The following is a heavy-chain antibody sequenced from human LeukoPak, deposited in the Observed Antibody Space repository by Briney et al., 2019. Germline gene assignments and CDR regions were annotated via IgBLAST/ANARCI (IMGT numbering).Heavy chain of an antibody. CDR1: GGSFSGYY. V-gene: IGHV4-34*01. J-gene: IGHJ4*02. CDR2: INHSGNT. D-gene: IGHD3-22*01. CDR3: ARRRYYYDSSGYYTTKYYFDY. Sequence: PSETLSLTCAVYGGSFSGYYWSWIRQPPEKGLEWIGEINHSGNTNYNPSLKSRVTISVDTSKNQFSLKLSSVTAADTAVYYCARRRYYYDSSGYYTTKYYFDYWGQGTLVTVSS.